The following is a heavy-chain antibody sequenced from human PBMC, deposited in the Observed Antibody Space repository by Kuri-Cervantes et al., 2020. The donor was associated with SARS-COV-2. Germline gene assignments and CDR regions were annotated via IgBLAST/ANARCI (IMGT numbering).Heavy chain of an antibody. J-gene: IGHJ6*02. D-gene: IGHD2-2*02. CDR2: IWYDGSNK. V-gene: IGHV3-33*01. CDR3: AREEVVVVPAAIWGRLYYYYYGMDV. CDR1: GFTFSSYG. Sequence: GGSLRLSCAASGFTFSSYGMHWVRQAPGKGLEWVAVIWYDGSNKYYADSVKGRFTISRDNSKNTLYLQMNSLRAEDTAVYYCAREEVVVVPAAIWGRLYYYYYGMDVWGQGTTVTVSS.